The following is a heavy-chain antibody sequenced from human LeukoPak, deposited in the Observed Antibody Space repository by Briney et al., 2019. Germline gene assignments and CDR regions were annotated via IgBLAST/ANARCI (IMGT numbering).Heavy chain of an antibody. CDR2: ISGSGVST. V-gene: IGHV3-23*01. D-gene: IGHD3-10*01. J-gene: IGHJ4*02. Sequence: GGSLRLSCAASGFTFSSYAMSWVRQAPGKGLEWVSAISGSGVSTYYADSVKGRFTNPKDNSKNTLYLQMNSLRAEDTAVYYCAKQTTFPGSYHLANFDYWGQGTLVTVSS. CDR1: GFTFSSYA. CDR3: AKQTTFPGSYHLANFDY.